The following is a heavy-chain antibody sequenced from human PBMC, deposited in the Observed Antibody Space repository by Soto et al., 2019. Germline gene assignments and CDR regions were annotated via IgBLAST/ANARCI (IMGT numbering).Heavy chain of an antibody. D-gene: IGHD6-13*01. CDR2: IYHGGNI. CDR3: ARDHQYSSGWSFDF. Sequence: QVQLQESGPGLVKPSGTLSLTCAVSGGSINSTDWWNWVRQPPGKGLEWIGEIYHGGNIYYNPSLKGRVTISLDMSKTQFSLTLNSVTAADTAVYYCARDHQYSSGWSFDFWGRGTLVTVSS. V-gene: IGHV4-4*02. CDR1: GGSINSTDW. J-gene: IGHJ4*02.